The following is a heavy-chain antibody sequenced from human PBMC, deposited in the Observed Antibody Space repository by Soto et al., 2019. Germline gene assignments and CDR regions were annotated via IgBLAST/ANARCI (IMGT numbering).Heavy chain of an antibody. Sequence: SETLSLTCAVYGGSLSDYSWTWIRQAPRRGLEWIGEVDTSGITNYNPSLESRVTFSIDTSNSQFSLRLSSVTAADTAVYYCARVRREYDNSGPVDYWGQGTLVTVSS. CDR1: GGSLSDYS. D-gene: IGHD3-22*01. CDR2: VDTSGIT. CDR3: ARVRREYDNSGPVDY. J-gene: IGHJ4*02. V-gene: IGHV4-34*01.